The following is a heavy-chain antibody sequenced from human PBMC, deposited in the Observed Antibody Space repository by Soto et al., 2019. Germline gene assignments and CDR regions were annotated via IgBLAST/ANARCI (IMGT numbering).Heavy chain of an antibody. CDR1: GFTFSSHA. Sequence: GGSLRLSCAASGFTFSSHAMSWVRQAPGKGLEWVSLIGGSGGPTYYADSVKGRFTISRDNSRNTLYLQMNSLRAEDTAVYYCAKDITTIFRTYDYWGQGTLVTVSS. D-gene: IGHD3-3*01. CDR3: AKDITTIFRTYDY. V-gene: IGHV3-23*01. CDR2: IGGSGGPT. J-gene: IGHJ4*02.